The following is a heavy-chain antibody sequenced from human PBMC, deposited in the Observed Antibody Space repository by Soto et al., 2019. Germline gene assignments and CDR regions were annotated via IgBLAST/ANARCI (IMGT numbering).Heavy chain of an antibody. CDR1: GFAFSNYA. Sequence: SLRLSCAASGFAFSNYAMSWVRQAPGKGLEWVASISDSGDKTYYADFVKGHFTISRDNSKNTLYLQMDSLRGEDAAVYHCAKNVAATWYYDGMEVWGQGTWVTVPS. CDR2: ISDSGDKT. D-gene: IGHD5-12*01. V-gene: IGHV3-23*01. CDR3: AKNVAATWYYDGMEV. J-gene: IGHJ6*02.